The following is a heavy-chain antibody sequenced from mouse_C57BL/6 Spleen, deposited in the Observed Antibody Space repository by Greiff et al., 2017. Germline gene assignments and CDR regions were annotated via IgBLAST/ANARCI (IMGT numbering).Heavy chain of an antibody. V-gene: IGHV1-9*01. CDR1: GYTFTGYW. D-gene: IGHD2-1*01. CDR2: IIPGSGST. Sequence: QVQLQQSGAELMKPGASVKLSCKASGYTFTGYWIEWVKQRPGHGLEWIGEIIPGSGSTNYNEKFKGKATFTADTSSNTAYMQISSLTTEDSAIYYCAGRGYSGSVDYAMDYWGQGTSVTVSS. CDR3: AGRGYSGSVDYAMDY. J-gene: IGHJ4*01.